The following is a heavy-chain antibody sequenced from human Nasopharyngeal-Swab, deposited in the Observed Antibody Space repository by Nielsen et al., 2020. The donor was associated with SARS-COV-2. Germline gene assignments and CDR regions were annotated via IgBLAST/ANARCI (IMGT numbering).Heavy chain of an antibody. CDR2: TKEDGSEK. Sequence: GGSLRLSCAASGFTFGNYWMSWVRQAPGKRLEWVANTKEDGSEKDYVDSVKGRFTISRDNIKNSLYLQMNSLRVEDTAVYFCARLPRNNWRLDSWGQGILVTVSS. J-gene: IGHJ4*02. V-gene: IGHV3-7*03. CDR3: ARLPRNNWRLDS. CDR1: GFTFGNYW. D-gene: IGHD1-20*01.